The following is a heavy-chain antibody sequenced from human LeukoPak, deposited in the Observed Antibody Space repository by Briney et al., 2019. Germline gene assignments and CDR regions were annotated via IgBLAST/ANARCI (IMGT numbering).Heavy chain of an antibody. CDR1: GFTFSNAW. Sequence: PGGSLRLSCAASGFTFSNAWMSWVRQAPGKGLEWVSGISWNSGSIGYADSVKGRFTISRDNAKNSLYLQMNSLRAEDTALYYCAKDIASGSDFWSGPYPYYMDVWGKGTTVTVSS. V-gene: IGHV3-9*01. D-gene: IGHD3-3*01. CDR3: AKDIASGSDFWSGPYPYYMDV. J-gene: IGHJ6*03. CDR2: ISWNSGSI.